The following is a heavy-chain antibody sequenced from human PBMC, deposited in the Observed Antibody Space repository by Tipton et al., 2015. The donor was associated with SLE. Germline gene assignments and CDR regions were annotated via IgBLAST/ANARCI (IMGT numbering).Heavy chain of an antibody. V-gene: IGHV4-31*03. D-gene: IGHD5-24*01. CDR1: GGSIRSGGYF. CDR3: ARGPAVEMPTQGAFDI. J-gene: IGHJ3*02. CDR2: IYYNGDT. Sequence: TLSLTCTVSGGSIRSGGYFWSWLHQDPGKGLGWIAYIYYNGDTYANPSLESRLVISVDPSKNQFSLKLTSVTAADTALYFCARGPAVEMPTQGAFDIWGQGTMVTVSS.